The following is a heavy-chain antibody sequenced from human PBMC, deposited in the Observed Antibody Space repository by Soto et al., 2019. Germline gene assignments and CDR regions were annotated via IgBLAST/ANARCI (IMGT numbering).Heavy chain of an antibody. CDR1: GFPFSSYT. CDR2: ISGSGGST. D-gene: IGHD6-19*01. J-gene: IGHJ5*02. V-gene: IGHV3-23*01. CDR3: AKGGSSGWRGFDP. Sequence: GGSLRLSCAASGFPFSSYTMNWVRQAPGKGLEWVSAISGSGGSTYYADSVKGRFTISRDNSKNTLYLQMNSLRAEDTAVYYCAKGGSSGWRGFDPWGQGTLVTVSS.